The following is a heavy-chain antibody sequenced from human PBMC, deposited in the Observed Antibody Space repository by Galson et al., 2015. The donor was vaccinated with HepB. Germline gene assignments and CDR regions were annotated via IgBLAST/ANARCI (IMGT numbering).Heavy chain of an antibody. J-gene: IGHJ4*02. CDR1: GFTFSSYG. D-gene: IGHD4-17*01. Sequence: SLRLSCAASGFTFSSYGMNWVRQAPGKGLEWVSYISSSGSTIYYADSVKGRFTISRDNTKNSLYLQMNSLRAEDTAVYYCARTYGDYPDYWGQGTLVTVSS. V-gene: IGHV3-48*03. CDR2: ISSSGSTI. CDR3: ARTYGDYPDY.